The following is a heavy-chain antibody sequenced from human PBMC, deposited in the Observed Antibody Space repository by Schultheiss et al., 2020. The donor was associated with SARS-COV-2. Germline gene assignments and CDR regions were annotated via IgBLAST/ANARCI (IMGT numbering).Heavy chain of an antibody. V-gene: IGHV4-39*01. CDR3: ARHLLSFEDSLNWFDP. CDR1: GGSISSGGYY. CDR2: IYYSGST. Sequence: SETLSLTCTVSGGSISSGGYYWSWIRQPPGKGLEWIGSIYYSGSTYYNPSLKSRVTISVDTSKNQFSLKLSSVTAADTAVYYCARHLLSFEDSLNWFDPWGQGALVTVSS. J-gene: IGHJ5*02. D-gene: IGHD2-15*01.